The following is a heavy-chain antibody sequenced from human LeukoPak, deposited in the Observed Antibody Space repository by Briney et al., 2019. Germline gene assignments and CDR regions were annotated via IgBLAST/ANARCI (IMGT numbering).Heavy chain of an antibody. Sequence: GGSLRLSCAASGFTFSSYAMSWVRQAPGKGLEWVSAISGSGGSTYYADSVKGRFTISRDNSKNTLYLQMNSLRAEDTAVYYCANDISGATYYFDYWGQGTLVTVSS. V-gene: IGHV3-23*01. CDR3: ANDISGATYYFDY. D-gene: IGHD1-26*01. CDR2: ISGSGGST. J-gene: IGHJ4*02. CDR1: GFTFSSYA.